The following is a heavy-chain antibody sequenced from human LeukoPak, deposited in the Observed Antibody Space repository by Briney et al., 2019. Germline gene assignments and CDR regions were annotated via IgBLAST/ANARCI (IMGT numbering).Heavy chain of an antibody. J-gene: IGHJ4*02. CDR3: ARSYCSSTSCYNGY. CDR1: GFTFSNYA. Sequence: PGGSLRLSCAASGFTFSNYAMSWVRQAPGKGLEWVSGSGSGGSIYYADSVKGRFTISRDNSKNTLFLQMNSLRAEDTAVYYCARSYCSSTSCYNGYWGQGTLVTVSS. CDR2: SGSGGSI. D-gene: IGHD2-2*02. V-gene: IGHV3-23*01.